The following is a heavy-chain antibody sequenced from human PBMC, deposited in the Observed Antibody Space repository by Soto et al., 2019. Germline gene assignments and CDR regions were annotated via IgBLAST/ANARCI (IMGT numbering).Heavy chain of an antibody. CDR1: GGSISSGGYY. CDR3: ARDPSGGYGNWFDP. V-gene: IGHV4-31*03. Sequence: PSETLSLTCTVSGGSISSGGYYWSWIRQHPGKGLEWIGYIYYSGSTYYNPSLKSRVTISVDTSKNQFSLKLSSVTAADTAVYYCARDPSGGYGNWFDPWGQGTLVTVSS. D-gene: IGHD3-10*01. J-gene: IGHJ5*02. CDR2: IYYSGST.